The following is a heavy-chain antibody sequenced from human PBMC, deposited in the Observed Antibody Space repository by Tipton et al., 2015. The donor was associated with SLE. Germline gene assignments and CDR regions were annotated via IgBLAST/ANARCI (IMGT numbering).Heavy chain of an antibody. V-gene: IGHV4-39*07. J-gene: IGHJ4*02. Sequence: TLSLTCIVFNGSMSRRRFSWGWIPQPPGKGLEWIGSEDYSGNTDYNPSLRSRVTISVDTSKNQFSPRLSSVTAADTAVYYCARRRGSSWYEDYFDYWGQGTLVTVSS. CDR2: EDYSGNT. CDR3: ARRRGSSWYEDYFDY. D-gene: IGHD6-13*01. CDR1: NGSMSRRRFS.